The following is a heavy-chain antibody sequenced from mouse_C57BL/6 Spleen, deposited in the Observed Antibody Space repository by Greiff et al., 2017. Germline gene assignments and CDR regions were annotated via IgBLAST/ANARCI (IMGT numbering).Heavy chain of an antibody. CDR3: TTWANYYGSSHFAY. J-gene: IGHJ3*01. CDR2: IDPEDGDT. CDR1: GFNIKDYY. D-gene: IGHD1-1*01. V-gene: IGHV14-1*01. Sequence: VQLQQSGAELVRPGASVKLSCTASGFNIKDYYMHWVKQRPEQGLEWIGRIDPEDGDTEYAPKFQGKATMTADTSSNTAYLQLSSLTSEDPAVYYCTTWANYYGSSHFAYWGEGTLVTVSA.